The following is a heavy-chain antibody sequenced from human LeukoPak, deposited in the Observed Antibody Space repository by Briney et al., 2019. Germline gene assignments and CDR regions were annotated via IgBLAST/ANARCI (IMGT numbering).Heavy chain of an antibody. CDR3: TRVDCSGASCYGEGWFDP. V-gene: IGHV3-23*01. J-gene: IGHJ5*02. D-gene: IGHD2-15*01. CDR1: GFTFSSNA. CDR2: ISGSGGST. Sequence: SGGSLRLSCAASGFTFSSNAMYWVRQAPGKGLEWVSAISGSGGSTYYADSVKGRFTISRDNSKNTLYLQMDSLKTEDTAVYYCTRVDCSGASCYGEGWFDPWGQGTLVTVSS.